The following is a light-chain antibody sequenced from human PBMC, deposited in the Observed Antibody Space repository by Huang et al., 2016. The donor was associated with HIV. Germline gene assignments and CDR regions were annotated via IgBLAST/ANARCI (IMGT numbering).Light chain of an antibody. CDR2: DAS. CDR3: QQYNSYPYT. CDR1: QNIGNW. V-gene: IGKV1-5*01. J-gene: IGKJ2*01. Sequence: DIQMTQSPSTLSASVGDRVTITCRAIQNIGNWLAWYQQKPRKAPTLLIYDASSLESWVPSRFCGSGSWTEFTLTISILQPDNFATYYCQQYNSYPYTFGQGTKLEIK.